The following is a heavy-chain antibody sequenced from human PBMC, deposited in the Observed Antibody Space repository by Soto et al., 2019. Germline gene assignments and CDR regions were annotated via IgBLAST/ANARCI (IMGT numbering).Heavy chain of an antibody. Sequence: QVQLQESGPGLVKPSETLSLTCTVSGGSISSFYWSWIRQPAGKGLEWIGRIYSGGRNNYHPSLKGRVTMSVDTSKNQFSLRLSSVTAADTAMYSCARGSCGWAYWGQGTLVTVSS. V-gene: IGHV4-4*07. CDR1: GGSISSFY. CDR3: ARGSCGWAY. D-gene: IGHD1-26*01. J-gene: IGHJ4*02. CDR2: IYSGGRN.